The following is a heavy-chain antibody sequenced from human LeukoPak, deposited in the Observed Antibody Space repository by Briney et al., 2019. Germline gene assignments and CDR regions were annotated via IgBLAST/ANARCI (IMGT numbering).Heavy chain of an antibody. V-gene: IGHV4-59*08. CDR2: IYYSGST. Sequence: SETLSLTCTVSGGSISSYYWSWIRQPPGKGLEWIGYIYYSGSTNYNPSLKSRVTISVDTSKNQFSLKLSSVTAADTAVYYCARRAYYYDSSGYYYPSRPGAFDIWGQGTMVTVSS. D-gene: IGHD3-22*01. CDR3: ARRAYYYDSSGYYYPSRPGAFDI. CDR1: GGSISSYY. J-gene: IGHJ3*02.